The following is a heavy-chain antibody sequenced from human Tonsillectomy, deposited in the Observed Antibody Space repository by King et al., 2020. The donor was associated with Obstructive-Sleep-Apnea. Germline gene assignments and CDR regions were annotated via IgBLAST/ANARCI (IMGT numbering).Heavy chain of an antibody. CDR3: TRPGGDAYYYYGMDV. CDR2: IRSKANSYAT. D-gene: IGHD2-21*02. J-gene: IGHJ6*02. V-gene: IGHV3-73*01. Sequence: DVQLVESGGGLVQPGGSLKLSCAASGFTFSGSAMHWVRQASGKGLEWVGRIRSKANSYATAYAASVKGRFTVSRDDSKNTAYLQMNSLKTEDTAVYYCTRPGGDAYYYYGMDVWGQGATVTVSS. CDR1: GFTFSGSA.